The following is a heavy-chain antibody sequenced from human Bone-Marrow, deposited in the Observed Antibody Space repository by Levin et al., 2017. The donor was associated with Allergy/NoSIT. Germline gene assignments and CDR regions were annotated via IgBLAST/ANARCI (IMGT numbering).Heavy chain of an antibody. CDR2: IRSKAYGGTT. D-gene: IGHD3-10*01. J-gene: IGHJ4*02. CDR1: GFTFGDYA. V-gene: IGHV3-49*03. CDR3: TAYSLLLWFGEFDY. Sequence: PGGSLRLSCTASGFTFGDYAMSWFRQAPGKGLEWVGFIRSKAYGGTTEYAASVKGRFTISRDDSKSIAYLQMNSLKTEDTAVYYCTAYSLLLWFGEFDYWGQGTLVTVSS.